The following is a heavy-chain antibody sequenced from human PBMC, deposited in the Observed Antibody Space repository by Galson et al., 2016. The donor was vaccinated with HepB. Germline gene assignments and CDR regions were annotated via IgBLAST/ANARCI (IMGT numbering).Heavy chain of an antibody. D-gene: IGHD5-24*01. J-gene: IGHJ4*02. Sequence: SLRLSCAASGFTFSSYDVYWVRQAPGKGLEWVAVTWHDGSNKYYVESVKGRLTISRDNSKNTLYLQMNSLRAEDTAVYYCARRQMYTMSASDYWGQGTLVTVSS. CDR1: GFTFSSYD. CDR3: ARRQMYTMSASDY. CDR2: TWHDGSNK. V-gene: IGHV3-33*07.